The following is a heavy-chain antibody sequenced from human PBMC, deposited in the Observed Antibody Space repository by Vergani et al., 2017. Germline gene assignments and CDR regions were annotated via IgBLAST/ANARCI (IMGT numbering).Heavy chain of an antibody. D-gene: IGHD4-17*01. V-gene: IGHV4-39*01. CDR2: IYYRGST. CDR1: GGSISSSSYY. CDR3: ARSDYGDYGNWYFDL. J-gene: IGHJ2*01. Sequence: QLQLQESGPGLVKPSETLSLTCTVSGGSISSSSYYWGWIRQPPGKGLEWIGSIYYRGSTYYNPSLKSRVTISVATSKNQFSLKLSSVTAADTAVYYCARSDYGDYGNWYFDLWGRGTLVTVSS.